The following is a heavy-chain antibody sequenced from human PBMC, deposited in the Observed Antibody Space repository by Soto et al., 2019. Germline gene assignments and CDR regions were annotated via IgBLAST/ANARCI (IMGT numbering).Heavy chain of an antibody. CDR1: GGSISSYY. Sequence: QVQLQESGPGLVKPSETLSLTCTVSGGSISSYYWSWIRQPPGKGLEWIGYIYYSGVTNYNPPLKGRVTISVDSSKNHFSLKLSSVTAADTAVYYCARRYGGNLDYWGQGTLVTVSS. D-gene: IGHD1-26*01. CDR3: ARRYGGNLDY. J-gene: IGHJ4*02. CDR2: IYYSGVT. V-gene: IGHV4-59*08.